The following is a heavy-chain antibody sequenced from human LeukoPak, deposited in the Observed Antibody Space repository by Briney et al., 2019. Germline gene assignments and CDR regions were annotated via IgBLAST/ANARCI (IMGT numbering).Heavy chain of an antibody. Sequence: GGSLRLSCAASGFTFSNYGLNWVRQAPGEGLEGVSYVSPSSTTIYYADSVKGRFTIPRDNAKNSLYLQMNSLRAEDTAVYYCAREHTPYGSGCTAAYWGQGTLVTVSS. D-gene: IGHD6-19*01. CDR3: AREHTPYGSGCTAAY. CDR1: GFTFSNYG. V-gene: IGHV3-48*01. J-gene: IGHJ4*02. CDR2: VSPSSTTI.